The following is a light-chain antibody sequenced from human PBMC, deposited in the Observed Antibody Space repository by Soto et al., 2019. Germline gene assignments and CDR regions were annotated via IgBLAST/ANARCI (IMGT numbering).Light chain of an antibody. Sequence: EIVMTQSPATLSVSPGERATLSCRASQSVSSNLACYQKKPGQAPRLLIYGASTMATGIPARFSGSGSGTEFTLTISSLQSEDLAVYYCQQYNSWPPLTFGGGTKVEIK. CDR3: QQYNSWPPLT. J-gene: IGKJ4*01. CDR2: GAS. CDR1: QSVSSN. V-gene: IGKV3-15*01.